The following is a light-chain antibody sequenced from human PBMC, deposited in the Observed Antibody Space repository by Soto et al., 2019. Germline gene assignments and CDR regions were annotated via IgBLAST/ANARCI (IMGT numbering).Light chain of an antibody. J-gene: IGKJ4*01. CDR1: QGISDY. CDR2: GAS. Sequence: DIQLTQSPSFLSASVGDRVTISCRASQGISDYFAWYQQKPGKAPKLLIYGASTLQSGAPSRFSGSASGTEVTLTISSLQPEDFATYFCQQFNAYPLTFGGGNKLEIK. CDR3: QQFNAYPLT. V-gene: IGKV1-9*01.